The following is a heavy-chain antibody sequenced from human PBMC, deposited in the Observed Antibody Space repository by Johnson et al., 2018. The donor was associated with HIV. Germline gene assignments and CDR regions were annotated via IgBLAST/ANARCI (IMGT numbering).Heavy chain of an antibody. Sequence: QVQLVESGGGVVQPGRSLRLSCAAAGFTFSSYAMHWVRQAPGKGLEWVAVISYDGSNKYYADSVKGRCTISRDNSKNTLYLQMNSRRAEDTAVYYCARVPNDAFDSWGQGTMVTVSS. CDR2: ISYDGSNK. J-gene: IGHJ3*02. CDR3: ARVPNDAFDS. CDR1: GFTFSSYA. V-gene: IGHV3-30-3*01.